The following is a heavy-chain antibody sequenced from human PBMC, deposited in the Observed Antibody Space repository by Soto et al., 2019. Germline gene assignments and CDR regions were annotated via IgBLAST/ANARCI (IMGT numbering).Heavy chain of an antibody. CDR1: GFTFSSYG. Sequence: GSLRLSCAASGFTFSSYGMHWVRQAPGKGLEWVAVISYDGSNKYYADSVKGRFTISRDNSKNTLYLQMNSLRAEDTAVYYCANTYYDILTVYHPALDYWGQGTLVPVS. CDR2: ISYDGSNK. CDR3: ANTYYDILTVYHPALDY. J-gene: IGHJ4*02. D-gene: IGHD3-9*01. V-gene: IGHV3-30*18.